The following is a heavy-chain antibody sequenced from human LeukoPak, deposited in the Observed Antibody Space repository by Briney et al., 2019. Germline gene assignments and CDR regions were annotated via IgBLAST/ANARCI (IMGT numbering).Heavy chain of an antibody. CDR2: ISGSGGST. J-gene: IGHJ4*02. V-gene: IGHV3-23*01. D-gene: IGHD2-2*01. Sequence: PSGGSLRLSCAASGFTFSNYVMSWVRQAPGKGLEWVSGISGSGGSTYYADSVKGRFTISRDNSKNTLFLQMNSLRAEDTAVYSCARGPAGDYYFDSWGQGTLVTVPS. CDR3: ARGPAGDYYFDS. CDR1: GFTFSNYV.